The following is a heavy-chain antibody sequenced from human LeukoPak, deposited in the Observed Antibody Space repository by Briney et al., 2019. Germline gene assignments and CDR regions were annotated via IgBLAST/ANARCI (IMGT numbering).Heavy chain of an antibody. CDR3: ARANIVATIRAYYYYMDV. V-gene: IGHV6-1*01. J-gene: IGHJ6*03. CDR1: GDSVSSNSAA. CDR2: TYYRSKWYN. Sequence: SQTLSLTCALSGDSVSSNSAAWNWIRQSPSRGLEWLGRTYYRSKWYNDYAVSVKSRITINPDTSKNQFSLQLNSVTPEDTAVYYCARANIVATIRAYYYYMDVWGKGTTVTVSS. D-gene: IGHD5-12*01.